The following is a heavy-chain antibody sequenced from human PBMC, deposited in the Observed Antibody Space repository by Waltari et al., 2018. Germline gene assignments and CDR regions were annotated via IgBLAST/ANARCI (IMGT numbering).Heavy chain of an antibody. J-gene: IGHJ4*02. Sequence: EVQLVESGGGLVQPGRSLRLSCAASGFTFDDYAMHWVRQAPGKGLEWVSGISWNSGSIGDADSVKGRFTISRDNAKNSLYLQMNSLRAEDTALYYCAKDGCSGGSCYSDYWGQGTLVTVSS. D-gene: IGHD2-15*01. CDR2: ISWNSGSI. V-gene: IGHV3-9*01. CDR3: AKDGCSGGSCYSDY. CDR1: GFTFDDYA.